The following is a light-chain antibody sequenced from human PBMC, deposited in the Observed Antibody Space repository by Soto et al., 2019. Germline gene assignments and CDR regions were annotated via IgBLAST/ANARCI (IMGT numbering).Light chain of an antibody. J-gene: IGKJ2*01. CDR3: QQGSSTPFT. CDR1: QSISNY. CDR2: AAS. V-gene: IGKV1-39*01. Sequence: DIQMTQSPSSLSASVGDRVTITCRASQSISNYLNWHQQKPGEAPKHLVYAASSLQSGVPSRFSGSGSGTDFTLTISSLQPEDFSTYYCQQGSSTPFTFGLGTKLDIK.